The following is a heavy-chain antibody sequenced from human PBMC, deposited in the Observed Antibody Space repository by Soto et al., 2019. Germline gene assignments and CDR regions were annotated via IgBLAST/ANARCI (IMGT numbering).Heavy chain of an antibody. CDR1: GGTFSSYA. Sequence: SVKVSYKASGGTFSSYAISWVRQAPGQGLEWMGGIIPIFGTANYAQKFQGRVTITADESTSTAYMELSGLRSEDTAVYYCASVDAANWFDPWGQGTLVTVSS. J-gene: IGHJ5*02. CDR3: ASVDAANWFDP. CDR2: IIPIFGTA. V-gene: IGHV1-69*13. D-gene: IGHD6-13*01.